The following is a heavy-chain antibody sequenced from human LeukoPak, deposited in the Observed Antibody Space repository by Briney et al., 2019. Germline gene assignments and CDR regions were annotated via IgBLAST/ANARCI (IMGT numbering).Heavy chain of an antibody. J-gene: IGHJ3*02. CDR3: ARDSRVSGYWVLKDAFDI. V-gene: IGHV3-20*04. Sequence: GGSLRLSCAASGFTFDDYGMSWVRQAPGKGLEWVSGINWNGGSTGYADSVKGRFTISRDNSKNTLYLQMNSLRAEDTAVYYCARDSRVSGYWVLKDAFDIWGQGTMVTVSS. CDR2: INWNGGST. D-gene: IGHD3-22*01. CDR1: GFTFDDYG.